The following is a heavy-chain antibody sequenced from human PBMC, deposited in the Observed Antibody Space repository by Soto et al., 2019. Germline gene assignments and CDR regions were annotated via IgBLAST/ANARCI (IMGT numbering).Heavy chain of an antibody. J-gene: IGHJ6*02. V-gene: IGHV3-30*18. Sequence: QVQLVESGGGVVQPGRSLRLSCAASGFTFSSYGMHWVRQAPGKGLEWVAVISYDGSNKYYADSVKGRFTISRDNSKNPLYLQMNSLRAEDTAVYYCAKDRAGTARGDYGMDVWGQGTTVTVSS. CDR3: AKDRAGTARGDYGMDV. CDR1: GFTFSSYG. CDR2: ISYDGSNK. D-gene: IGHD6-25*01.